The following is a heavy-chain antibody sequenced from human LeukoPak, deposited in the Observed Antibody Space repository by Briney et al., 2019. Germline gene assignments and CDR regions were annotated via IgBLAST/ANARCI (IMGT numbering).Heavy chain of an antibody. CDR3: ARQYIDILTGYHRGELYWYFDL. J-gene: IGHJ2*01. V-gene: IGHV4-4*07. CDR2: IYSSGST. CDR1: GGSISYYY. D-gene: IGHD3-9*01. Sequence: SETLSLTCTVSGGSISYYYWSWIRQPAGKGLEWIGRIYSSGSTNYNPSLKSRVTISLETSKNQFSLKLSSVTAADTAVYYCARQYIDILTGYHRGELYWYFDLWGRGTLVTVSS.